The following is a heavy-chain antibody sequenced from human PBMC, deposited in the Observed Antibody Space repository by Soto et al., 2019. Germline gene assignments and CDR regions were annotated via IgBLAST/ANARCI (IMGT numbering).Heavy chain of an antibody. J-gene: IGHJ4*02. CDR3: ARYRFSGNKWSKFDY. V-gene: IGHV4-31*02. Sequence: SETLSLTCTVSGVTVSSDAYYWSWIRQHPGKGLEWIGNIYHTGSTYYSPSLKSRVVISLGTSNNQFSLTLTSVTAADTAVYYRARYRFSGNKWSKFDYWGRGTLVTVSS. CDR2: IYHTGST. CDR1: GVTVSSDAYY. D-gene: IGHD3-16*02.